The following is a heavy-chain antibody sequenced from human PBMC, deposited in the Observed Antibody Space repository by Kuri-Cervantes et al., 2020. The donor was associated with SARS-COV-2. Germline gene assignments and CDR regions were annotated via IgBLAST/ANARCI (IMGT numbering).Heavy chain of an antibody. D-gene: IGHD1-26*01. CDR1: GFNFNTYG. Sequence: GESLKISCTVSGFNFNTYGMNWVRQAPGKGLEWVSFISYTGGNTYYADSVKGRFTISRDNSKNTLYLQMNSLRAEDTAVYYCASELLWYFDLWGRGTLVTVSS. CDR2: ISYTGGNT. V-gene: IGHV3-23*01. CDR3: ASELLWYFDL. J-gene: IGHJ2*01.